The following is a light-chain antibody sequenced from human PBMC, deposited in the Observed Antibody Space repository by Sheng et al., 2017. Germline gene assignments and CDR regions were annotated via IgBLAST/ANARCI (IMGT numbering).Light chain of an antibody. CDR1: SSNIGSYNL. J-gene: IGLJ1*01. Sequence: QSALTQPASVSGSPGQSITISCTGTSSNIGSYNLVSWYQQHPGKAPKLMIYESTKRPSGVSDRFSASTSGSTASLTISGLQAEDEADYYCTSYTRSGIVVFGTGTEVTVL. V-gene: IGLV2-14*02. CDR2: EST. CDR3: TSYTRSGIVV.